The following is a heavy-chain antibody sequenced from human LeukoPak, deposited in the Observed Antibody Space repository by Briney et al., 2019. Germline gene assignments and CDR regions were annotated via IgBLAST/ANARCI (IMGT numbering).Heavy chain of an antibody. Sequence: ETLSLTCAVYGGSFSGYYWSWIRQAPGKGLEWVSVIYSGGTTYYADSVKGRFTISRDDSKDTLYLQMNSLRAEDTAVYYCARDRPRAVWGQGTTVTVSS. CDR1: GGSFSGYY. J-gene: IGHJ6*02. V-gene: IGHV3-53*01. CDR2: IYSGGTT. CDR3: ARDRPRAV.